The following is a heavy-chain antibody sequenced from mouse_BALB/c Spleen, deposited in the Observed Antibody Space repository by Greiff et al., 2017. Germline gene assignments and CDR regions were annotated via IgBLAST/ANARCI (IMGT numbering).Heavy chain of an antibody. V-gene: IGHV5-4*02. J-gene: IGHJ4*01. Sequence: EVHLVESGGGLVKPGGSLKLSCAASGFTFSDYYMYWVRQTPEKRLEWVATISDGGSYTYYPDSVKGRFTISRDNAKNNLYLQMSSLKSEDTAMYYCARDGEGTTDYYAMDYWGQGTSVTVSS. D-gene: IGHD2-14*01. CDR2: ISDGGSYT. CDR1: GFTFSDYY. CDR3: ARDGEGTTDYYAMDY.